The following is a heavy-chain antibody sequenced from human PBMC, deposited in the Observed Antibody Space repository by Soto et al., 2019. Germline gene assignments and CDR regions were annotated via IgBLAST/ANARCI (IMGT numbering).Heavy chain of an antibody. V-gene: IGHV3-48*03. Sequence: CGSLRISCAASGFNFSSYDMNWVRQAPGKGLEWVSYISSSGSTIYYADSVKGRFTISRDNAKNSLYLQMNSLRAEDTAVYYCASLCGGECYSHNWFDPWGQGTLVTVSS. CDR2: ISSSGSTI. CDR3: ASLCGGECYSHNWFDP. J-gene: IGHJ5*02. D-gene: IGHD2-21*01. CDR1: GFNFSSYD.